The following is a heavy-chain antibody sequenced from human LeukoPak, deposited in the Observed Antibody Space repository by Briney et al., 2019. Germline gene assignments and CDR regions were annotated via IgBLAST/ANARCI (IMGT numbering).Heavy chain of an antibody. J-gene: IGHJ3*02. CDR1: GGSISSSIHY. CDR3: ARDPTPI. CDR2: IHYSGST. Sequence: SETLSLTCTVSGGSISSSIHYWGWVRQSPRKGLEWIGTIHYSGSTNYNPSLKSRVTISVDTSKNQFSLKLSSATAADTAVYYCARDPTPIWGQGTMVTVSS. V-gene: IGHV4-39*07. D-gene: IGHD4-17*01.